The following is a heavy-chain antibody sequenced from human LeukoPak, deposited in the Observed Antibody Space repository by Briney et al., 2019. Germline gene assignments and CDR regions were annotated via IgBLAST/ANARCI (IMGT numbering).Heavy chain of an antibody. CDR1: GFTFNSYW. J-gene: IGHJ4*02. D-gene: IGHD6-13*01. CDR2: IKQDGSEK. V-gene: IGHV3-7*03. Sequence: GGSLRLSCAASGFTFNSYWMTWLRLAPGKGLEWVANIKQDGSEKYYVDSVKGRFTISRDNAKNSLYLQMNSLRAEDTALYYCAKDMTGIAAAPDDYWGQGTLVTVSS. CDR3: AKDMTGIAAAPDDY.